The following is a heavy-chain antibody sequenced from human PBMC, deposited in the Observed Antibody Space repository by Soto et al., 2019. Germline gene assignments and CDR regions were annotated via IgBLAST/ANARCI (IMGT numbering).Heavy chain of an antibody. Sequence: LRLSCAASGFTFSSYWMSWVRQAPGKGLEWVANIKQDGSEKYYVDSVKGRFTISRDNAKNSLYLQMNSLRAEDTAVYYCAREGSGRLYWFDPWGQGTLVTVSS. CDR1: GFTFSSYW. CDR3: AREGSGRLYWFDP. CDR2: IKQDGSEK. D-gene: IGHD6-19*01. J-gene: IGHJ5*02. V-gene: IGHV3-7*01.